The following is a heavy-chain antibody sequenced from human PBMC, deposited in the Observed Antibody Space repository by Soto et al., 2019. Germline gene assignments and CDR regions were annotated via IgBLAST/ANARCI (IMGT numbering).Heavy chain of an antibody. J-gene: IGHJ5*02. CDR3: GRVQPLPATGGGGWYTES. V-gene: IGHV4-34*01. D-gene: IGHD6-19*01. CDR2: NNHRGSS. CDR1: GESFSEYY. Sequence: SETLSLTCAVDGESFSEYYWSWIRQPPGKGLEWIGENNHRGSSNYNPSLKSRVSIVVDSSRNQISLMLTSVTAADTGVYYCGRVQPLPATGGGGWYTESWGPGTLVSVSS.